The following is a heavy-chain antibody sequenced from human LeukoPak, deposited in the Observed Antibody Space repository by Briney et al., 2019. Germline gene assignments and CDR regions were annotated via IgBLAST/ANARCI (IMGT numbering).Heavy chain of an antibody. CDR3: ARGTYMDV. CDR1: GYTFTSYG. CDR2: ISTYNGNT. Sequence: ASVKVSCKTSGYTFTSYGISWVRQAPGQGLEWMGWISTYNGNTNHAQKVQGRVTITTDTSTSTAYMELRSLRSDDTAVDYCARGTYMDVWGKGTTVTVSS. V-gene: IGHV1-18*01. J-gene: IGHJ6*03.